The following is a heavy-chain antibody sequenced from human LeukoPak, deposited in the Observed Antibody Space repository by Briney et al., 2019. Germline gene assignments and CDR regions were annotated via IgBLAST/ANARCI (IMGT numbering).Heavy chain of an antibody. V-gene: IGHV1-69*04. Sequence: SVKVSCKASGGTFSSYAISWVRPAPGQGLEWMGRIIPILGIANYAQKFQGRVTITADKSTSTAYMELSSPRSEDTAVYYCARGGDPAEHAFDIWGQGTMVTVSS. CDR1: GGTFSSYA. CDR3: ARGGDPAEHAFDI. CDR2: IIPILGIA. D-gene: IGHD2-21*02. J-gene: IGHJ3*02.